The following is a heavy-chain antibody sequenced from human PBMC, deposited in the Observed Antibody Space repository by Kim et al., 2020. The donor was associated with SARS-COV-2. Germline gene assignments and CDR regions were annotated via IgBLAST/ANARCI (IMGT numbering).Heavy chain of an antibody. V-gene: IGHV3-33*01. D-gene: IGHD3-16*01. CDR3: ARDGITYDMAAFDI. Sequence: GGSLRLSCAASGFTFSSYGMHWVRQAPGKGLEWVAVIWYDGSNKYYADSVKGRFTISRDNSKNTLYLQMNSLRAEDTAVYYCARDGITYDMAAFDIWGQGTMVTVSS. CDR1: GFTFSSYG. CDR2: IWYDGSNK. J-gene: IGHJ3*02.